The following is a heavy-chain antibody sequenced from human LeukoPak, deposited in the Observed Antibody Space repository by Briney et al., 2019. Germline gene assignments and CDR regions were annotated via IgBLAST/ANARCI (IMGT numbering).Heavy chain of an antibody. V-gene: IGHV1-8*03. D-gene: IGHD3-9*01. CDR1: AYTFTSFD. J-gene: IGHJ4*02. CDR3: ARTQSLRDSFYGY. Sequence: ASVKVSCKASAYTFTSFDINWVRQATGQGLEWMGWMNPNSGNTGYAQKFQGRVTITRNTSISTAYLELSSLRSEDTAVYYCARTQSLRDSFYGYWGQGTLVTVSS. CDR2: MNPNSGNT.